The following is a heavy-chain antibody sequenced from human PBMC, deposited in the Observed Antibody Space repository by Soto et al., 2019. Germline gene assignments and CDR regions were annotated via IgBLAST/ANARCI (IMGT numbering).Heavy chain of an antibody. Sequence: GGSLRLSCAASGFTFSSYAMSWVRQAPGKGLEWVSAISGSGGSTYYADSVKGRFTISRDNSKNTLYLQMNSLRAEDTAVYYYAKGGELELRFDYFDYWGQGTLVTVSS. D-gene: IGHD1-7*01. J-gene: IGHJ4*02. CDR1: GFTFSSYA. CDR3: AKGGELELRFDYFDY. CDR2: ISGSGGST. V-gene: IGHV3-23*01.